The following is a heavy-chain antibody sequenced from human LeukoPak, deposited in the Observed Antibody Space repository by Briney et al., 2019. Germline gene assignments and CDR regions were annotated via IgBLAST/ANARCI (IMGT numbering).Heavy chain of an antibody. V-gene: IGHV4-38-2*02. J-gene: IGHJ5*02. CDR3: VRGPYGSGISNWFDP. CDR2: FYHSGIT. Sequence: PSETLSLTCTVSGYSISSGYFWGWIRQPPGKGLEWIGSFYHSGITYYNPSLKSRVTISVEMSKNQFSLRVTSVSAADTAVYYCVRGPYGSGISNWFDPWGQGTQVIVSS. D-gene: IGHD3-10*01. CDR1: GYSISSGYF.